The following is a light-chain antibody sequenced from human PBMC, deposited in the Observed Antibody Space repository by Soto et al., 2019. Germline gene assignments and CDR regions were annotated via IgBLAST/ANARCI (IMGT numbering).Light chain of an antibody. CDR3: QQYGGSPYT. J-gene: IGKJ2*01. Sequence: EIVLTQSPGTLSLSPGGGATLSCRSSQYIASSYLAWYQQRRGQAPRLLIYGASSRATGIPDRFSGRGSGTDFTLTISRLEPEDFAVYYCQQYGGSPYTFGLGTKVEIK. CDR1: QYIASSY. CDR2: GAS. V-gene: IGKV3-20*01.